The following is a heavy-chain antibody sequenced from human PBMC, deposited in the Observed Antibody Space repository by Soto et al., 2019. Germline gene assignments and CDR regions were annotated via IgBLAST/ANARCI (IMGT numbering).Heavy chain of an antibody. D-gene: IGHD6-6*01. CDR3: AIEYSSSPPYYPIGY. J-gene: IGHJ4*02. Sequence: GASVKVSCKASGYTFTSYGISWVRQAPGQGLEWMGWIIPIITTTKYAQKFQGRVTFTADESTSTAYMELSSLRSEDTAVYYCAIEYSSSPPYYPIGYWGQGTLVTVSS. V-gene: IGHV1-69*13. CDR2: IIPIITTT. CDR1: GYTFTSYG.